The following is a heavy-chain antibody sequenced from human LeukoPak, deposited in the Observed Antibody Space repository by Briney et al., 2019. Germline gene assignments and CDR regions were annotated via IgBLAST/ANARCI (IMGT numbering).Heavy chain of an antibody. Sequence: PGGSLRLSCAASGFDFSAYSMNWVRQAPGKGLEWVSSISSSGTYISYIDSVKGRFTISRDNAKNSLYLQMNSLRAEDTAVYYCAKTGWSGYDYTNYWGQGTLVTVTS. D-gene: IGHD5-12*01. CDR1: GFDFSAYS. CDR3: AKTGWSGYDYTNY. V-gene: IGHV3-21*04. J-gene: IGHJ4*02. CDR2: ISSSGTYI.